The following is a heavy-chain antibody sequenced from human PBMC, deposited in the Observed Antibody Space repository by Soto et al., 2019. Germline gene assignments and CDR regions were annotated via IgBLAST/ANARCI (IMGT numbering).Heavy chain of an antibody. V-gene: IGHV3-74*01. CDR2: IDSDGSGT. J-gene: IGHJ6*02. Sequence: GGSLRLSCAASGFTFSSYWMYWVRQATGKGLVWVSHIDSDGSGTSYADSVKGRFTISRDNAKNTLYLQINSLRAEDTAVYYCARDRREYDSSGYYYVAGMDVWGQGTTVTVSS. D-gene: IGHD3-22*01. CDR1: GFTFSSYW. CDR3: ARDRREYDSSGYYYVAGMDV.